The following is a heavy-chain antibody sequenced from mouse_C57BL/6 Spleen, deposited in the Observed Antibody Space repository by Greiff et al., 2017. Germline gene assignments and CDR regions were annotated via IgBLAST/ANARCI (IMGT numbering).Heavy chain of an antibody. CDR1: GFTFSSYA. CDR3: ARGDDYAPFDY. V-gene: IGHV5-4*03. CDR2: ISDGGSYT. J-gene: IGHJ2*01. D-gene: IGHD2-4*01. Sequence: EVMLVESGGGLVKPGGSLKLSCAASGFTFSSYALSWVRQTPEKRLEWVATISDGGSYTYYPDNVKGRFTISRDNAKNNLYLQMSHLKSEDTAMYYCARGDDYAPFDYWGQGTTLTVSS.